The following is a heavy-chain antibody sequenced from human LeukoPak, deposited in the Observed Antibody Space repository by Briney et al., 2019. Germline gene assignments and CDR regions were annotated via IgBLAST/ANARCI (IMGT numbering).Heavy chain of an antibody. Sequence: PSETLSLTCTVSGGSISSYYWSWIWQPPGKGLEWIGYIYYSGSTNYNPSLKSRVTISVDTSKNQFSLKLSSVTAADTAVYYCASASEVSYYDFWSGPTDAFDIWGQGTMVTVSS. CDR1: GGSISSYY. J-gene: IGHJ3*02. V-gene: IGHV4-59*01. CDR3: ASASEVSYYDFWSGPTDAFDI. D-gene: IGHD3-3*01. CDR2: IYYSGST.